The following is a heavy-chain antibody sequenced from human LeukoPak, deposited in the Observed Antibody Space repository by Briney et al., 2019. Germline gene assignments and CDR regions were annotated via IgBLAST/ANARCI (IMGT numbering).Heavy chain of an antibody. Sequence: GGSLRLSCAAAGFTFSSYWMHWVRQPSGKGQVWVSRINRDGSGTSYVDSVKGRFTISRDNAKNTVYLQMNSLRAEDTAVYYCAKSSVVTDYYGMDVWGQGTTVTVSS. CDR2: INRDGSGT. V-gene: IGHV3-74*01. CDR3: AKSSVVTDYYGMDV. D-gene: IGHD5-18*01. J-gene: IGHJ6*02. CDR1: GFTFSSYW.